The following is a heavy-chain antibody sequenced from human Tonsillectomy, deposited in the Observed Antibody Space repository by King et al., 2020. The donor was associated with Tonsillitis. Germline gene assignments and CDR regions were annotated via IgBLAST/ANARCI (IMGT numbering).Heavy chain of an antibody. Sequence: VQLQQWGAGLLKPSETLSLTCAVYGGSFSGYYWTWFCQPPGKGLEWIGEIDHSGSTNYNPSLKSRVTISGDTSKNQFSLKLGSVTAADTAVYYCARGRSPVYWGQGTLVAVSS. J-gene: IGHJ4*02. D-gene: IGHD6-13*01. CDR1: GGSFSGYY. CDR3: ARGRSPVY. V-gene: IGHV4-34*01. CDR2: IDHSGST.